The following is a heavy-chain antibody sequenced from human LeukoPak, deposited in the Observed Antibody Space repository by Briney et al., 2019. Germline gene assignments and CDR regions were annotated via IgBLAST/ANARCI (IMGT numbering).Heavy chain of an antibody. D-gene: IGHD3-16*02. CDR3: ASAPGGYRSY. Sequence: GGSLRLSCAASGFTFSSYSMNWVRQAPGKGLEWVSYISSSSSTIYYADSVKGRFTISRDNAKNSLYLQMNSLRAEDTAVYYCASAPGGYRSYWGQGTLVTVSS. CDR2: ISSSSSTI. V-gene: IGHV3-48*01. J-gene: IGHJ4*02. CDR1: GFTFSSYS.